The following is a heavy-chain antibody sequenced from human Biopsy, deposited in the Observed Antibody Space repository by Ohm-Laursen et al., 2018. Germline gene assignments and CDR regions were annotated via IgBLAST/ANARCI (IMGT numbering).Heavy chain of an antibody. D-gene: IGHD4-17*01. CDR3: ARLAQIYGDSPFDP. J-gene: IGHJ5*02. V-gene: IGHV1-69*13. CDR2: IIPLFGAP. CDR1: GSIFSNYA. Sequence: ASVKVSCKAPGSIFSNYAITWVRQAPGQGLEWMGGIIPLFGAPNYAQKFQGRLTITADESKSTTYMELSSLRSEDTAVYYCARLAQIYGDSPFDPWGQGTLVTVSS.